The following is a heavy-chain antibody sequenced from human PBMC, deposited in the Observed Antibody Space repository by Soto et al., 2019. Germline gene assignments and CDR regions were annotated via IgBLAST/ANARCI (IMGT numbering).Heavy chain of an antibody. Sequence: SETLSLTCTVSGGSISSYYWSWIRQPPGKGLEWIGYIYYSGSTNYNPSLKSRVTISVDTSKNQFSLKLSSVTAADTAVYYCARVARDVSSGWYSMDYWGQGTLVTVSS. J-gene: IGHJ4*02. CDR1: GGSISSYY. CDR3: ARVARDVSSGWYSMDY. D-gene: IGHD6-19*01. V-gene: IGHV4-59*01. CDR2: IYYSGST.